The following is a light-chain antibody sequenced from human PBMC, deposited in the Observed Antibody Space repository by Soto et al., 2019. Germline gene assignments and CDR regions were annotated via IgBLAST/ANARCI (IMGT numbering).Light chain of an antibody. CDR1: QSFSSTY. V-gene: IGKV3-20*01. Sequence: EIVLTQSPGTLSLSPGEGATLSRRASQSFSSTYFAWYQQKPGQPPRLLIYGASKRATGIPDRFSGSGSGTDFTLTISRLEPEDFAVYYCQQYDSSPRTFGQGTKVEIK. CDR2: GAS. CDR3: QQYDSSPRT. J-gene: IGKJ1*01.